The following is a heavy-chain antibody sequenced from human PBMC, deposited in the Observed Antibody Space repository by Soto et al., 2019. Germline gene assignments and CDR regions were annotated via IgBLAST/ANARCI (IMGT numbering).Heavy chain of an antibody. D-gene: IGHD3-10*01. CDR1: GYTLTDYG. V-gene: IGHV1-8*01. CDR3: AGVLYLGFDY. J-gene: IGHJ4*02. CDR2: MNPKSGDT. Sequence: GASVKVSCKASGYTLTDYGINWVRQATGQGLEWMGWMNPKSGDTVYAQKFQGRVSMTRATSISTAYMELNSLKSEDTAVYYCAGVLYLGFDYWGQGTLVTVSS.